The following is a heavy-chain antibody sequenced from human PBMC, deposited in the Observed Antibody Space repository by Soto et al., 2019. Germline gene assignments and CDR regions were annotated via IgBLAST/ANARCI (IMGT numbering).Heavy chain of an antibody. CDR1: AYTFSTYA. Sequence: ASVKVSCKPSAYTFSTYAITWVRQAPRQGLEWMGWISGYNGNTKYEQTLQGRGTMTTDTSTSTAYMELRSLRSDDTAVYYCARNVEYDSIPYYYADFWGQGTLVTVYS. J-gene: IGHJ4*01. D-gene: IGHD2-21*01. V-gene: IGHV1-18*01. CDR3: ARNVEYDSIPYYYADF. CDR2: ISGYNGNT.